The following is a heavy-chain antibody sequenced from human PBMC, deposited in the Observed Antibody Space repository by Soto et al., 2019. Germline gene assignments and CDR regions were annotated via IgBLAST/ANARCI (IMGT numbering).Heavy chain of an antibody. D-gene: IGHD2-21*02. V-gene: IGHV1-3*05. Sequence: QVQLVQSGAEEKKPGASVKVSCKASGYTFTSYAMHWVRQAPGQRLEWMGWINAGNGNTKYSQKFQGRVTITRDTYASTDNMELSSLRSEDTAVYYSARSIVVVTALDYWGQGPLVTVSS. J-gene: IGHJ4*02. CDR2: INAGNGNT. CDR1: GYTFTSYA. CDR3: ARSIVVVTALDY.